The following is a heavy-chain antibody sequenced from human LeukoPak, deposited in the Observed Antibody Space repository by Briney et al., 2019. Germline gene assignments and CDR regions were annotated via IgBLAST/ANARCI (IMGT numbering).Heavy chain of an antibody. CDR2: INPNSGGT. CDR3: ARIELVHFDAFDI. Sequence: GASVKVSCKASGYTFTGYYMHWVRQAPGQGLEWMGWINPNSGGTNYAQKFQGRVTMTRDTSISTAYMEMSRLRSDDTAVYYCARIELVHFDAFDIWGQGTMVTVSS. CDR1: GYTFTGYY. J-gene: IGHJ3*02. D-gene: IGHD6-6*01. V-gene: IGHV1-2*02.